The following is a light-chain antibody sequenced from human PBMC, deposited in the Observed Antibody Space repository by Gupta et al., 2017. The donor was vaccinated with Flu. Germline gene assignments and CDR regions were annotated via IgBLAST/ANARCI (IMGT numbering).Light chain of an antibody. V-gene: IGKV1-39*01. J-gene: IGKJ2*02. Sequence: DIQMTQSPSSLSASVGERVTITCRASQPISNFLSWYQQKPGKAPRLLICGASCLQSGVPSRFSGSGSGTDFTLTISSRQPEDFAIYYCQQSDSIPCTFGQGTKVDIK. CDR2: GAS. CDR3: QQSDSIPCT. CDR1: QPISNF.